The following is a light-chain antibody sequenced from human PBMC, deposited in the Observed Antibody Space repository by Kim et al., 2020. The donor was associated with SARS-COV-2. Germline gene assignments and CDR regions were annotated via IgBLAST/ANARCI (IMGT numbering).Light chain of an antibody. Sequence: LTPGERATLSCRASQGVASNHLAWFQQKPGQAPRLLIYGTSSRATGIPDRFSASESGTDFTLTISRLEPEDFAVYYCQQYDRSPYTFGQGTKLEI. V-gene: IGKV3-20*01. CDR2: GTS. CDR1: QGVASNH. J-gene: IGKJ2*01. CDR3: QQYDRSPYT.